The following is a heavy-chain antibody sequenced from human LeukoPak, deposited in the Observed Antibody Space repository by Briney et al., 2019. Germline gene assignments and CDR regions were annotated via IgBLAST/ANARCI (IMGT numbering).Heavy chain of an antibody. J-gene: IGHJ4*02. CDR1: GFTFNNFA. V-gene: IGHV3-23*01. CDR2: IRDNGVGT. Sequence: GGSLRLSCAASGFTFNNFAMSWVRQTPGKGLEWVSSIRDNGVGTYYPDSVKGRFTISRDNSKNTLSLQMNSLRADDTAIYYCARGGRTTDYWAREPWSPSPQ. CDR3: ARGGRTTDY.